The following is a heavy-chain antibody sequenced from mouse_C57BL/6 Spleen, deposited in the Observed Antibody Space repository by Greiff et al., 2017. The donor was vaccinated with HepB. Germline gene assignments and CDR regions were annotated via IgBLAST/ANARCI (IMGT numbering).Heavy chain of an antibody. J-gene: IGHJ3*01. Sequence: EVKLVESGGGLAKPGGSLKLSCAASGFTFSSYAMSWVRQTPEKRLEWVATISDGGSYTYYPDNVKGRFTISRDNAKNNLYLQMSHLKSEDTAMYYCAREDYYGSSSWFAYWGQGTLVTVSA. CDR1: GFTFSSYA. V-gene: IGHV5-4*01. D-gene: IGHD1-1*01. CDR3: AREDYYGSSSWFAY. CDR2: ISDGGSYT.